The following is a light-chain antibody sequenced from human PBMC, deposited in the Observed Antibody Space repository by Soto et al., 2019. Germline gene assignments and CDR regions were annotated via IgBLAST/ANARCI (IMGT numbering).Light chain of an antibody. J-gene: IGKJ4*01. V-gene: IGKV3-15*01. CDR2: AAS. CDR1: QSVTNS. CDR3: QQYENWPLT. Sequence: ELVMTQSPATVSVSPGGRATLSCRASQSVTNSLAWYQLKPGQPPRLLIDAASSRAPGISARFSGSQSGTEFTHTINSLQSEDSAVYYCQQYENWPLTFGGGTKVDIK.